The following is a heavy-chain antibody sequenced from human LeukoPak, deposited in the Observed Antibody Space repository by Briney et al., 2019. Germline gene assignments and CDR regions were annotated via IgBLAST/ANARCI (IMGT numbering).Heavy chain of an antibody. CDR2: ISYDGSNQ. J-gene: IGHJ5*02. Sequence: GGSLRLSCAASGFTFSSYAMHWVRQAPGKGLEWVAVISYDGSNQYYADSVKGRFTISRDNSKNTLYLQMNSLRAEDTAVYYCARAGAYCSRTSCYNWFDPWGQGTLVTVSS. D-gene: IGHD2-2*01. V-gene: IGHV3-30-3*01. CDR3: ARAGAYCSRTSCYNWFDP. CDR1: GFTFSSYA.